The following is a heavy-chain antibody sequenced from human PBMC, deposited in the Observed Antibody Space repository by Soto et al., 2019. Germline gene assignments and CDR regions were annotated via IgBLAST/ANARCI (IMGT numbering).Heavy chain of an antibody. CDR1: GFSLGTTGMR. Sequence: SGPTLVNPTPTLTLTCTFSGFSLGTTGMRVSWIRQPPGKALEWLARIDWDDYKFYSTSLKTRLTISKDTSKNQVVLRMTNMDPADTATYYCARTAGYYRGRQFDYWGQGTLVTVSS. CDR2: IDWDDYK. V-gene: IGHV2-70*04. D-gene: IGHD3-10*01. J-gene: IGHJ4*02. CDR3: ARTAGYYRGRQFDY.